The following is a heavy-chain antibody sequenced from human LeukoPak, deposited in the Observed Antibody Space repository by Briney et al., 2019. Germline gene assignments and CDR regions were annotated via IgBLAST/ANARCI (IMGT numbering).Heavy chain of an antibody. CDR3: AKEPTYTASWYVDS. Sequence: GGSLRLSCVASGFSFSNYAMGWVRQAPEKGPEWVAAISVGPTYYADSAKGRFTISRDNFKNMVYLQMSSLRAEDTAVYYCAKEPTYTASWYVDSWGQGTLVTVSS. CDR2: ISVGPT. D-gene: IGHD6-13*01. V-gene: IGHV3-23*01. CDR1: GFSFSNYA. J-gene: IGHJ4*02.